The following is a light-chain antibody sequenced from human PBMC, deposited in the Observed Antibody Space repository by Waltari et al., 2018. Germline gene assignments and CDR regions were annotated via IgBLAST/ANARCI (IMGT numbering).Light chain of an antibody. V-gene: IGKV4-1*01. J-gene: IGKJ5*01. CDR3: QQYYSTPIT. CDR1: QSVLYSSNNKNY. CDR2: WAS. Sequence: DIVMTQSPDSLAVSLGEWATINCKSSQSVLYSSNNKNYLTWYQQKPGQPPTLLIYWASTRESGVPDRFSGSGSGTDFTLTISSLQAEDVAVYYCQQYYSTPITFGQGTRLEIK.